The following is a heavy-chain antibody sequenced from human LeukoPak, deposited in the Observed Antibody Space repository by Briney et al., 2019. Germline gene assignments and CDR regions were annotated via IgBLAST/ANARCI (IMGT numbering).Heavy chain of an antibody. CDR2: INPSGGST. V-gene: IGHV1-46*01. J-gene: IGHJ5*02. D-gene: IGHD3-10*01. CDR3: AQEVRGVSIGGWFDP. CDR1: GYTFTSYY. Sequence: GASVKVSCKASGYTFTSYYMHWVRQAPGQGLEWMGIINPSGGSTSYAQKSQGRVTMTRDTSTSTVYMELSSLRSEDTAVYYCAQEVRGVSIGGWFDPWGQGTLVTVSS.